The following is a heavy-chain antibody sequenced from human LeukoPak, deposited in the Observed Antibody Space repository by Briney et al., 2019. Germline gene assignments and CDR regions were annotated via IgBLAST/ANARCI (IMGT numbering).Heavy chain of an antibody. V-gene: IGHV1-2*02. D-gene: IGHD3-9*01. Sequence: ASVKVSRKASGYTFTGYYMHWVRQAPGQGLEWVGWINPNSGGTNYAQKFQGRVTVTRDTTISTAYMELSRLRSDDTAVYYCARELYDILTGYLNWFDPWGQGTLVTVSS. CDR1: GYTFTGYY. J-gene: IGHJ5*02. CDR3: ARELYDILTGYLNWFDP. CDR2: INPNSGGT.